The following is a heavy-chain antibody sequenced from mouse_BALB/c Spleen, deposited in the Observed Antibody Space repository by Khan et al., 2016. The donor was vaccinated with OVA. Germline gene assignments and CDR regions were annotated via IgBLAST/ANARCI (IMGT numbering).Heavy chain of an antibody. Sequence: QVQLQQPGPELVKPGASVKTSCKASGDTLTAYTMSWVKQRTGQGLEWIGEIYPGRGSTSYNEKFKGKATLTADTSYHSAHMNLSSTTSEDSAGYFCARTPYGSSFAYRGQGTLVTVSA. J-gene: IGHJ3*01. CDR1: GDTLTAYT. V-gene: IGHV1-81*01. D-gene: IGHD1-1*02. CDR2: IYPGRGST. CDR3: ARTPYGSSFAY.